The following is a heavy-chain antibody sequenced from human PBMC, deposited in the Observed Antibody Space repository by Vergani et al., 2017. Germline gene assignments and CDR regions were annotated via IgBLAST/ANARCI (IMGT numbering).Heavy chain of an antibody. Sequence: EVQLLESGGGLVQPGGSLRLSCAASGFTFSSYAMSWVRQAPGKGLEGVSAISGSGGSTYYADSVKGRFTISRDNSKNTLYLQMNSLRAEDTAVYYCAKVNYGGNVVGDPLELDYWGQGTLVTVSS. CDR2: ISGSGGST. CDR1: GFTFSSYA. D-gene: IGHD4-23*01. CDR3: AKVNYGGNVVGDPLELDY. V-gene: IGHV3-23*01. J-gene: IGHJ4*02.